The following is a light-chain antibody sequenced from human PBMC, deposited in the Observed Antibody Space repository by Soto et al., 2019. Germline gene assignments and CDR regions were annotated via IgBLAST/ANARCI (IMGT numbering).Light chain of an antibody. CDR1: HSITTY. CDR2: AAS. J-gene: IGKJ4*01. CDR3: HHSYSAPLT. Sequence: DIHLTQKPSSLSASVGDRVTITCRASHSITTYLNWYRQKPGKAPKLLIYAASSLQSGVPSRFSGSGYETEFTLSISSLQPKDFATYFCHHSYSAPLTLRGGTKVDSK. V-gene: IGKV1-39*01.